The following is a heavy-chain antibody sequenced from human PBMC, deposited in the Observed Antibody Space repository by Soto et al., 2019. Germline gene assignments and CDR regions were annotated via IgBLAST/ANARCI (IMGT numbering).Heavy chain of an antibody. V-gene: IGHV4-61*01. CDR2: IYYSGST. CDR3: ARDRNLRITMIVGQYYGMDV. D-gene: IGHD3-22*01. CDR1: GGSVSSGSYY. Sequence: QVQLQESGPGLVKPSETLSLTCTVSGGSVSSGSYYWSWIRQPPGKGLEWIGYIYYSGSTNYNPSLKSRVTISVDTSKNQFSLKLSSVTAADTAVYYCARDRNLRITMIVGQYYGMDVWGQGTTVTVSS. J-gene: IGHJ6*02.